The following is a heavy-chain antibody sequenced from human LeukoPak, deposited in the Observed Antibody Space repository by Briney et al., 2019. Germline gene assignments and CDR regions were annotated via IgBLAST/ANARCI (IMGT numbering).Heavy chain of an antibody. CDR1: GGSISSGDYS. V-gene: IGHV4-30-4*01. D-gene: IGHD3-3*01. Sequence: SETLSLTCTVSGGSISSGDYSWSWIRQPPGKGREWIGYIYYSGSTYYNPSLKSRVTISVDTSKNQFSLKLSSVTAADTAVYYCARTTMSGFYYYYYGMDVWGQGTTVTVSS. CDR2: IYYSGST. CDR3: ARTTMSGFYYYYYGMDV. J-gene: IGHJ6*02.